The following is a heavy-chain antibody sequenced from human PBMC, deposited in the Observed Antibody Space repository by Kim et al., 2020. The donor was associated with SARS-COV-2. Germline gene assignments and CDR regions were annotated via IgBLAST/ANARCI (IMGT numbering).Heavy chain of an antibody. CDR3: AREEKASRYFDY. D-gene: IGHD6-6*01. J-gene: IGHJ4*02. V-gene: IGHV3-74*01. Sequence: GGSLRLSCAASGFTFSSYWMHWVRQAPGKGLVWVSRINSDGNITNYADSVKGRFTISRDNAKNTLYLQMISLRAEDTAVYYCAREEKASRYFDYWGQGTLVTVSS. CDR1: GFTFSSYW. CDR2: INSDGNIT.